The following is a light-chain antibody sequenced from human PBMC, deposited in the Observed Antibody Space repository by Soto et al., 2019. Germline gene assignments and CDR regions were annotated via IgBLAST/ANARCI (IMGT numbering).Light chain of an antibody. CDR1: QSVISTY. J-gene: IGKJ5*01. CDR2: GVS. V-gene: IGKV3-20*01. CDR3: QQYDSLPIT. Sequence: EIVLTQSPGTLSLSPGERATLSCRASQSVISTYLAWYQQKPGQAPRLLIYGVSTRATGISARFSGGGSVTEFTLTISSLQSEDFAVYYCQQYDSLPITFGQGTRLEI.